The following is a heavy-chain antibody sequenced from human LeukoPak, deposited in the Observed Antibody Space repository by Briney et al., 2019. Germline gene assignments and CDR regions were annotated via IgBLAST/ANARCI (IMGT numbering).Heavy chain of an antibody. CDR1: GFTFSTYA. CDR2: ISGSGVST. J-gene: IGHJ4*02. CDR3: ARVYYYDSSGLDY. Sequence: GGSLRLSCAASGFTFSTYAMSWVRQAPGKGLEWVSAISGSGVSTYYADSVKGRFTISRDTSNNTLYLQMNGLRAEDTAVYYCARVYYYDSSGLDYWGQGTLVTVSS. V-gene: IGHV3-23*01. D-gene: IGHD3-22*01.